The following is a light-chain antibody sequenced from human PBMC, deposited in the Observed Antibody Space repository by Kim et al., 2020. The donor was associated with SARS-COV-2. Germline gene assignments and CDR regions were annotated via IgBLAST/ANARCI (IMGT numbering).Light chain of an antibody. CDR1: RSDVGGYKY. CDR3: SSDTSSTSLV. J-gene: IGLJ3*02. CDR2: DVS. V-gene: IGLV2-14*04. Sequence: ASSRSGAGTRSDVGGYKYVSWYQQHPGKAPKVRSYDVSKWPSGVSNRFSGSKSGNTASLTISGLQAEDEGVYYCSSDTSSTSLVFGGGTQLTVL.